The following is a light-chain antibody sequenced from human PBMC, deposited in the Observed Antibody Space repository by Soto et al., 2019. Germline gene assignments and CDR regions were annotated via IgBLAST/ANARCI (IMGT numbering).Light chain of an antibody. CDR3: QQYGSSPRT. CDR1: QDIRNY. Sequence: DIQMTQSPSSLSASVGDRVTITCQASQDIRNYLNWYQQKPGKGPKLLIYDASNLETGVPSRFSGSGSGTEFTLTISSLQPEDFAVYYCQQYGSSPRTFGQGTKVDI. CDR2: DAS. V-gene: IGKV1-33*01. J-gene: IGKJ1*01.